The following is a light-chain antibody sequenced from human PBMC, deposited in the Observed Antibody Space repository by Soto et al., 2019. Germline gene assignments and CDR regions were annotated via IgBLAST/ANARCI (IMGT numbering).Light chain of an antibody. J-gene: IGKJ1*01. Sequence: IQMTQSPSTRSASAGDRVTITFRASQSISSWLAWYQKKPGKAPKLLIYDDYSLESGVQSRLSGSGSGTEFNLTISSMQPDDFATYYCQQYNSYSRTLGQGTTVDIK. CDR1: QSISSW. CDR2: DDY. CDR3: QQYNSYSRT. V-gene: IGKV1-5*01.